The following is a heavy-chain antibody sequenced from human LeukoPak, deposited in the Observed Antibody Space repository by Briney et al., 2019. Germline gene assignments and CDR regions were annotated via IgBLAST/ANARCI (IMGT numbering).Heavy chain of an antibody. CDR2: ISSDGSNK. CDR1: GFTFSTYA. V-gene: IGHV3-30-3*01. J-gene: IGHJ4*02. CDR3: AREVHGGPDY. D-gene: IGHD4-23*01. Sequence: GGSLRLSCAASGFTFSTYALHWVRQAPGKGLEWVALISSDGSNKYYADSVKGRFTISRDNSKNTLYLLVNSLRAEDTAVYSCAREVHGGPDYWGQGTLVTVSS.